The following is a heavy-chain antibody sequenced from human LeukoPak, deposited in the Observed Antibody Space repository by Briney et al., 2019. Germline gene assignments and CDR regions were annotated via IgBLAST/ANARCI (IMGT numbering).Heavy chain of an antibody. CDR3: AILRSGFLES. CDR1: GFTFSSYG. D-gene: IGHD3-3*01. V-gene: IGHV3-30*02. J-gene: IGHJ5*02. Sequence: GGSLRLSCAASGFTFSSYGMHWVRQAPGKGLEWVAFIRYDGSNKYYADSVKGRFTISRDNSKNTLYLQMNSLRSEDTAVYYCAILRSGFLESWGQGTLVTVSS. CDR2: IRYDGSNK.